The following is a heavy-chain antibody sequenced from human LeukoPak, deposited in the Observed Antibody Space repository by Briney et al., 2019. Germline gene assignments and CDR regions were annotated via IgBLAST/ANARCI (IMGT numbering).Heavy chain of an antibody. J-gene: IGHJ4*02. CDR2: TWSDGTTK. CDR1: GFIFSNCG. CDR3: AKDTSGRGSYDFGDY. V-gene: IGHV3-30*02. Sequence: PGGSLRLSCAASGFIFSNCGMHWVRQAPGKGLEWGGFTWSDGTTKHYADSVKGRFTISRDNSRNTLYLQMNSLRTEDTAVYYCAKDTSGRGSYDFGDYWGQGTLVTVSS. D-gene: IGHD3-16*01.